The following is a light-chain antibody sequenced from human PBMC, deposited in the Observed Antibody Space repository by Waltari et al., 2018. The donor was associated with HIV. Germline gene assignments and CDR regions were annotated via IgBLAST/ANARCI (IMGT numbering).Light chain of an antibody. J-gene: IGLJ1*01. CDR3: CSYAGSSTLYV. Sequence: QSALTQSASVSGSPGQSLTISCTGTSSDVGSYNLVSWYQQHPGKAPKLMIYEGSKRPSGVSNRFSGSKSGNTASLTISGLQAEDEADYYCCSYAGSSTLYVFGTGTKVTVL. CDR1: SSDVGSYNL. V-gene: IGLV2-23*01. CDR2: EGS.